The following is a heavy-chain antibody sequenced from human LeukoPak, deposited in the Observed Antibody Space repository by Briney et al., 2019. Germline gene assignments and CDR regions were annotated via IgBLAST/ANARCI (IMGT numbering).Heavy chain of an antibody. D-gene: IGHD6-13*01. J-gene: IGHJ5*02. V-gene: IGHV4-38-2*02. CDR3: ARAYRSSWYANWFDP. Sequence: PSETLSLTCSVSDDSITMYYWTWIRQPPGKGLEWIGSIYHSGSTYYNPSLKSRVTISVDTSKNQFSLKLSSVTAADTAVYFCARAYRSSWYANWFDPWGQGTLVTVSS. CDR1: DDSITMYY. CDR2: IYHSGST.